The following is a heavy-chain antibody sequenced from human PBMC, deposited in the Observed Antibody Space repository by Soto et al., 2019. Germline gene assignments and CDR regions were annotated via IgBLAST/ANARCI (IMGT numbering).Heavy chain of an antibody. CDR2: IYWDDGK. Sequence: QITLKESGPTLVKPTQTLTLTCTLSGFSLNGSGVRVDWIRQSPGKALEWLALIYWDDGKRYSPSLKNRLTVTKDTLKNQVVLTMTNMDPADTGTYYCGHGEYSGDGWCFFDYWGQGTLVTVSS. CDR1: GFSLNGSGVR. J-gene: IGHJ4*02. CDR3: GHGEYSGDGWCFFDY. D-gene: IGHD2-8*01. V-gene: IGHV2-5*02.